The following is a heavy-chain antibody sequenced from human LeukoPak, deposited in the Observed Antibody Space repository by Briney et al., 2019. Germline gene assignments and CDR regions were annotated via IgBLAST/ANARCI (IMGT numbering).Heavy chain of an antibody. J-gene: IGHJ3*02. V-gene: IGHV5-51*01. Sequence: GESLKISCKGSGYSFTSYWIGWVRQMPGKGLEWMGIIYPGDSDTRYSPSFQGQVTTSADKSISTAYLQWSSLKASDTAMYYCARSNSRDWHAFDIWGQGTMVTVSS. CDR2: IYPGDSDT. D-gene: IGHD4-23*01. CDR1: GYSFTSYW. CDR3: ARSNSRDWHAFDI.